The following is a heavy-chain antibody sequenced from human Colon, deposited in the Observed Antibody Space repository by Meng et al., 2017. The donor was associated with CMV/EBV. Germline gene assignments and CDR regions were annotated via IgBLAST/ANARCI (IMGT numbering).Heavy chain of an antibody. V-gene: IGHV5-51*01. CDR2: SYPGDSDT. CDR3: ARLLLSDMEGSGWFDP. CDR1: GYSFTTYW. D-gene: IGHD6-19*01. Sequence: GEALKISWKGSGYSFTTYWIGWVRQMRGKGLEWMGISYPGDSDTRYSPSFQGQVTMSVDKSISTAYLEWSSLKAADTAMYYCARLLLSDMEGSGWFDPWGQGTQVTVSS. J-gene: IGHJ5*02.